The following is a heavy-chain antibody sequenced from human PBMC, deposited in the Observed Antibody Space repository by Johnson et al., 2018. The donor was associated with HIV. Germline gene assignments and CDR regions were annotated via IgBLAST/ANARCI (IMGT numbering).Heavy chain of an antibody. V-gene: IGHV3-66*01. Sequence: EQLVESGGGLVQPGRSLRLSCAASGFTVSSNYMSWVRQAPGKGLEWVSVIYSGGSTYYADSVKGRFTISRDNSKNTLDLQMNSLRAEDTAVYYCARAPDYYDSSGYGRWDAFDIWGQGTMVTVSS. J-gene: IGHJ3*02. D-gene: IGHD3-22*01. CDR2: IYSGGST. CDR3: ARAPDYYDSSGYGRWDAFDI. CDR1: GFTVSSNY.